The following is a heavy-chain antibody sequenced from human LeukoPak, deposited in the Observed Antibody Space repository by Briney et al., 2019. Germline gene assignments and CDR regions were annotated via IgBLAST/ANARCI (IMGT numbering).Heavy chain of an antibody. CDR1: GFTLRSYA. Sequence: PGGSLRLSCAASGFTLRSYAMGWVRQAPGKGLEWVSAISGSGGSTYYADSVKGRFTISRDNSKSTLYLQVNSLRAEDTAVYYCAKNINGGNWYYFDYWGQGTLVTVSS. J-gene: IGHJ4*02. D-gene: IGHD1-20*01. CDR3: AKNINGGNWYYFDY. V-gene: IGHV3-23*01. CDR2: ISGSGGST.